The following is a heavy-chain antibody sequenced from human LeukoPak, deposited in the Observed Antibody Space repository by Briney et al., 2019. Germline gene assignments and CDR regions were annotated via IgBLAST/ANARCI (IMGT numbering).Heavy chain of an antibody. Sequence: ASVKVSCKASGYTFTSYAMNWVRQAPGQGLEWMGWINTNTGNPTYAQGFTGRFVFSLDTSVSTAYLQISSLKAEDTAVYYCARDRSRWIQLGRAFDIWGQGTMVTVSS. CDR3: ARDRSRWIQLGRAFDI. CDR2: INTNTGNP. V-gene: IGHV7-4-1*02. D-gene: IGHD5-18*01. J-gene: IGHJ3*02. CDR1: GYTFTSYA.